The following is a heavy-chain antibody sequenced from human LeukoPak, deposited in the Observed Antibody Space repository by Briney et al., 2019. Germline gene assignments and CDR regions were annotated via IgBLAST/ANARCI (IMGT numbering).Heavy chain of an antibody. D-gene: IGHD3-16*02. Sequence: ASGIGGSGTRTYYADSVKGRFTISRDNSKNTLYLQMNSLRAEDTAVYYCAKDLFDYVWGSYRPTPFDYWGQGTLVTVSS. J-gene: IGHJ4*02. V-gene: IGHV3-23*01. CDR3: AKDLFDYVWGSYRPTPFDY. CDR2: IGGSGTRT.